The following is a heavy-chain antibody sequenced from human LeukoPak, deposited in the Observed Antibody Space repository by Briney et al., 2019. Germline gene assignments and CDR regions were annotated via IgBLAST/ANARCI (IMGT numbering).Heavy chain of an antibody. D-gene: IGHD1-26*01. V-gene: IGHV3-30*04. CDR3: ASNIVGATPWVYYYYMDV. CDR2: ISYDGSNK. J-gene: IGHJ6*03. Sequence: GRSLRLSCAASGFTFSDYAMHWVRQAPGKGLEWVAVISYDGSNKYYADSVKGRFTISRDNSKNTLYLQMSSLRAEDAAVYYCASNIVGATPWVYYYYMDVWGKGTTVTVSS. CDR1: GFTFSDYA.